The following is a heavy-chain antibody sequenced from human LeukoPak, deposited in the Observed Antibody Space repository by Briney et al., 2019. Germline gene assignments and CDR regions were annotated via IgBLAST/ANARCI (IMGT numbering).Heavy chain of an antibody. Sequence: SGPALVKPTQTLTLTCTFSGFSLSTSGMRVSWIRQPPGKALEWLARIDWDDDKFYRTSLKTRLTISKDTSKNQVVLTMTNMDPVDTATYYCARDYGGNRFDYWGQGTLVTVSS. CDR2: IDWDDDK. D-gene: IGHD4-23*01. CDR3: ARDYGGNRFDY. V-gene: IGHV2-70*04. CDR1: GFSLSTSGMR. J-gene: IGHJ4*02.